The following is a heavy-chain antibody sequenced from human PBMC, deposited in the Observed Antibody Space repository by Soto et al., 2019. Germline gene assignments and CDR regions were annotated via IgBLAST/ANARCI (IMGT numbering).Heavy chain of an antibody. V-gene: IGHV4-31*03. Sequence: TLSLTCTVSGGSISSGGYYWSWIRQHPGKGLEWIGYIYYSGSTYYNPSLKSRVTISVDTSKNQFSLKLSSVTAADTAVYYCAGAAGDGFNFNCSDPRRQRSLVPVS. D-gene: IGHD2-21*01. CDR3: AGAAGDGFNFNCSDP. J-gene: IGHJ5*02. CDR1: GGSISSGGYY. CDR2: IYYSGST.